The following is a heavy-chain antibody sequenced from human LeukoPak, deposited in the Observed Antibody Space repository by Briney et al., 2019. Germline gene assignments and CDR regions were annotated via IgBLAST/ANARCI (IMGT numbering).Heavy chain of an antibody. D-gene: IGHD2-21*02. CDR3: ARDLSLAYCGGDCRGY. J-gene: IGHJ4*02. V-gene: IGHV4-4*07. CDR1: GVSISGYY. CDR2: MYISGST. Sequence: SETLSLTCTVSGVSISGYYWTWVRQPAGKGLEWIGRMYISGSTNYNPSLRSRVTMSVDTSKNQFSLKLNSVTAADTAVYYCARDLSLAYCGGDCRGYWGQGTLVTVSS.